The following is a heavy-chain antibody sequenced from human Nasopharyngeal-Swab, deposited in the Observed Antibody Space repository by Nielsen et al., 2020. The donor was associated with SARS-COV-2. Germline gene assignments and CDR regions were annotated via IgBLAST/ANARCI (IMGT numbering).Heavy chain of an antibody. J-gene: IGHJ4*02. D-gene: IGHD5-18*01. CDR2: ISAYNGNT. CDR1: GYTFTSYG. V-gene: IGHV1-18*01. CDR3: ARDPPLLESGYSYGFPRFDY. Sequence: ASVKVSCKASGYTFTSYGISWVRQAPGQGLEWMRWISAYNGNTNYAQKLQGRVTMTTDTSTSTAYMELRSLRSDDTAVYYCARDPPLLESGYSYGFPRFDYWGQGTLVTVSS.